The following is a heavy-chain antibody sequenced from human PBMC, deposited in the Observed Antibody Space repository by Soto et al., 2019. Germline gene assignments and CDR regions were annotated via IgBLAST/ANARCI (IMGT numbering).Heavy chain of an antibody. J-gene: IGHJ4*02. Sequence: QVQLVESGGGVVQPGRSLRLSCAASGFTFSSYAMHWVRQAPGKGLEWVAVIWYDGINKYYADSVKGRFTISRDNSKNTLYLQMTSLRAEDTAVYYCARDEGYTYGRIQYWGQGTLVTVSS. CDR2: IWYDGINK. V-gene: IGHV3-33*01. CDR3: ARDEGYTYGRIQY. CDR1: GFTFSSYA. D-gene: IGHD5-18*01.